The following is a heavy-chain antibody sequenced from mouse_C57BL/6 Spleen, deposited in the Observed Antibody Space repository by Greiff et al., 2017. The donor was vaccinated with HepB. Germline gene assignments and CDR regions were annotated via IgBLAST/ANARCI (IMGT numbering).Heavy chain of an antibody. D-gene: IGHD1-1*01. CDR1: GYTFTSYW. Sequence: QVQLQQPGAELVRPGTSVKLSCKASGYTFTSYWMHWVKQRPGQGLEWIGVIDPSDSYTNYNQKFNGKATLTVDTSSSTAYMQLSSLTSEDSAVYYCARLTTVVVSDYWGQGTTLTVSS. CDR2: IDPSDSYT. V-gene: IGHV1-59*01. CDR3: ARLTTVVVSDY. J-gene: IGHJ2*01.